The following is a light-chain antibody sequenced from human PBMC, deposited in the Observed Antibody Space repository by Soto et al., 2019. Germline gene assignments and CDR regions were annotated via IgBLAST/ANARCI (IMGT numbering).Light chain of an antibody. Sequence: QSVLTQPPSASGTPGQRVTISCSGSSSNIGSDTVNWYRQLPGTAPKLLIYSNDQRPSGVPDRFSGSKSGTSASLAISWLQSEDEADYYCAAWDDSLNGWVFGGGTKLTVL. V-gene: IGLV1-44*01. CDR1: SSNIGSDT. CDR3: AAWDDSLNGWV. CDR2: SND. J-gene: IGLJ3*02.